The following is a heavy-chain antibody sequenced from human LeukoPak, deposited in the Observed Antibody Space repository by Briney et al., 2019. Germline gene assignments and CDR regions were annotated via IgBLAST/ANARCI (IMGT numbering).Heavy chain of an antibody. Sequence: TGESLKISCKGSGYSFGRHWIAWVRQLSGKGLEWMGSIYPADSDTRYSPSFQGQVTISADKSISTAYLQWTSLKASDTAMYYCARRGYGSGSSYFDYWGQGILVTVSS. CDR3: ARRGYGSGSSYFDY. V-gene: IGHV5-51*01. CDR1: GYSFGRHW. J-gene: IGHJ4*02. CDR2: IYPADSDT. D-gene: IGHD3-10*01.